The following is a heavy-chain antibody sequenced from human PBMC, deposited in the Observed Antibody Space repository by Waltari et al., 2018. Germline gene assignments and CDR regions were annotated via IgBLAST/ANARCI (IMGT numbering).Heavy chain of an antibody. D-gene: IGHD1-26*01. J-gene: IGHJ4*02. CDR3: AREAVSGSKFDY. CDR1: GGTFSSYA. V-gene: IGHV1-69*01. CDR2: VIPSCCTA. Sequence: QVQLVQSGAEVKKPGSSVKVSCKASGGTFSSYAISWVRQAPGQGLEWMGGVIPSCCTANYAQKFKGRVTITADEATSTAYMELSSLRSEDTAVDYCAREAVSGSKFDYWGQGTLVTVSS.